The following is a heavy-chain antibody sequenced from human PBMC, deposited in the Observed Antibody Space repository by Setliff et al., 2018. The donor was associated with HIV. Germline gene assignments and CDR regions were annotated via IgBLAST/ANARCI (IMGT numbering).Heavy chain of an antibody. V-gene: IGHV4-59*01. CDR3: AGSTSPTAFDI. Sequence: SETLSLTCTVSGGSISSYYWSWIRQPPGKGLEWIGYICYSGSTNYNPSLKSRVTILVDTSKNQFSLKLRSVTAADTAVYYCAGSTSPTAFDIWGQGTVVTVSS. J-gene: IGHJ3*02. CDR2: ICYSGST. D-gene: IGHD2-2*01. CDR1: GGSISSYY.